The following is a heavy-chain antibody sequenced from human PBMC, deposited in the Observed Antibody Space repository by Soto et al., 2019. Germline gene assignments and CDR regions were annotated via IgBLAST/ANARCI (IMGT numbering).Heavy chain of an antibody. J-gene: IGHJ5*02. CDR2: INHSGST. D-gene: IGHD3-3*01. CDR3: ARGRLYYDFWSGSPGGVWFDP. CDR1: GGSFSGYY. Sequence: SETLSLTCAVYGGSFSGYYWSWIRQPPGKGLEWIGEINHSGSTNYNPSLKSRVTISVDTSKNQFSLKLSSVTAADTAVYYCARGRLYYDFWSGSPGGVWFDPWGQGTLVTVSS. V-gene: IGHV4-34*01.